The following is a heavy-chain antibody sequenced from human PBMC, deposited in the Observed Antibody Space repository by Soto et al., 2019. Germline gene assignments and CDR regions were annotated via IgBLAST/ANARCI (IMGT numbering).Heavy chain of an antibody. D-gene: IGHD4-17*01. CDR1: GFTFSSYS. J-gene: IGHJ4*02. V-gene: IGHV3-21*01. CDR3: ARDLGGDYSLDY. Sequence: GGSLRLSCAASGFTFSSYSMNWVRQAPGKGQERVSSISSSSSYIYYADSVKGRFTISRDNAKNSLYLQMNSLRAEDTAVYYCARDLGGDYSLDYWGQGTLVTVSS. CDR2: ISSSSSYI.